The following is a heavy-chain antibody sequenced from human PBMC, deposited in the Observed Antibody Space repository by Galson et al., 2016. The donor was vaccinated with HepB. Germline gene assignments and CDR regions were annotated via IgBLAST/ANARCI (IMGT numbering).Heavy chain of an antibody. V-gene: IGHV3-74*01. D-gene: IGHD4-17*01. J-gene: IGHJ5*02. CDR2: IKSDESWK. CDR3: ARGARPLTAVMHRRGHLDR. Sequence: SLRLSCAASGFTFSSYGMHWVRQVPGKGLVWVSRIKSDESWKNYADSVKGRFTISRDNAKNTLYPQMYSLRVEDTAVYYCARGARPLTAVMHRRGHLDRWGQGTLVTVSS. CDR1: GFTFSSYG.